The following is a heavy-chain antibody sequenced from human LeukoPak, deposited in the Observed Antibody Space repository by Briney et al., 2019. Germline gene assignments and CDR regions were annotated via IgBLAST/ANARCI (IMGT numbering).Heavy chain of an antibody. CDR2: IKQDGSEK. CDR1: GFTFSNYW. D-gene: IGHD6-13*01. J-gene: IGHJ4*02. CDR3: TREIAAAGI. Sequence: GGSLRLSCAASGFTFSNYWMSWVRQAPGKGLEWVANIKQDGSEKYYVDSVKGRFTTSRDNARNSLYLQMNSLRAEDTAVYYCTREIAAAGIWGQGTLVTVSS. V-gene: IGHV3-7*04.